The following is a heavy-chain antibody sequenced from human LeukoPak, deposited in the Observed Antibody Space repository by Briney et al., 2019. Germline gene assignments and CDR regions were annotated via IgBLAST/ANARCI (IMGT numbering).Heavy chain of an antibody. V-gene: IGHV3-30*04. D-gene: IGHD2-2*01. CDR2: ISYDGSNK. J-gene: IGHJ4*02. Sequence: GGSLRLSCAASGFTFSSYAMHWVRQAPGKGLEWVAVISYDGSNKYYADSVKGRFTISRDNSKNTLYLQMNSLRAEDTAVYYRARDPQLNGLYWGQGTLVTVSS. CDR3: ARDPQLNGLY. CDR1: GFTFSSYA.